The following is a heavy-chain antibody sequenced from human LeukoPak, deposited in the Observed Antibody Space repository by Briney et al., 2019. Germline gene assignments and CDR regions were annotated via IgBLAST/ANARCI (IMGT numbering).Heavy chain of an antibody. J-gene: IGHJ6*04. V-gene: IGHV4-34*01. CDR2: INDGGST. D-gene: IGHD6-13*01. CDR3: ARSPISSWSSVGV. CDR1: GGSFTGYY. Sequence: NPSETLSLTCAVYGGSFTGYYWSWIRQPPEKGLEWIGEINDGGSTNYNPSLKSRVAISVDTSKNQFSLKLSSVTAADTAVYYCARSPISSWSSVGVWGKGTTVTASS.